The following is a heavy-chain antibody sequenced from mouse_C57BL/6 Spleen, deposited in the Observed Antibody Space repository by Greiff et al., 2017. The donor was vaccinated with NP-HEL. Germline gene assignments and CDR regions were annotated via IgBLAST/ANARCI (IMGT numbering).Heavy chain of an antibody. J-gene: IGHJ2*01. Sequence: VQLQQSGTVLARPGASVKMSCKTSGYTFTSYRMHWVKQRPGQGLEWIGAIYPGNSDTSYNQKFKGKAKLTAVTSASTAYMELSSLTNEDSAVYYCTRKVITTVVGYFDYWGQGTTLTVSS. CDR3: TRKVITTVVGYFDY. CDR2: IYPGNSDT. V-gene: IGHV1-5*01. CDR1: GYTFTSYR. D-gene: IGHD1-1*01.